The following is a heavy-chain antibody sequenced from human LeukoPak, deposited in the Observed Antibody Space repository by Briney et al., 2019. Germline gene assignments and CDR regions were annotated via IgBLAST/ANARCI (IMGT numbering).Heavy chain of an antibody. CDR3: ARGNDYLHY. CDR1: GGSISSSSYY. V-gene: IGHV4-61*05. Sequence: SETLSLTCTVSGGSISSSSYYWGWIRQPPGKGLEWIGYIYYSGSTNYNPSLKSRVTISVDTSKNQFSLKLSSVTAADTAVYYCARGNDYLHYWGQGTLVTVSS. CDR2: IYYSGST. J-gene: IGHJ4*02.